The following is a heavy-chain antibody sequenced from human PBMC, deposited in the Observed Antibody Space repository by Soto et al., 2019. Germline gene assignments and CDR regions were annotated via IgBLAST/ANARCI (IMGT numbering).Heavy chain of an antibody. Sequence: GGSLRLSCAASGFTFSSYAMNWVRQAPGKGLEWVSVIGGIGSSTYYADSVKGRFTISRDNSKNTLYLQMNSLRAEDTAVYYCASRSSGWYFDYWGQGTLVTVSS. CDR3: ASRSSGWYFDY. D-gene: IGHD6-19*01. V-gene: IGHV3-23*01. CDR2: IGGIGSST. J-gene: IGHJ4*02. CDR1: GFTFSSYA.